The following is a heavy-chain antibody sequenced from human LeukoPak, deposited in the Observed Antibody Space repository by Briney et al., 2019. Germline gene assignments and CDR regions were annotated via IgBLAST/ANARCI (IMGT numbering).Heavy chain of an antibody. Sequence: GASLRLSCVASGYSFTAYIMHWVRQAPGQGLEYVSAIRSNRSGTYYPQSVKGRFTITRDNSKSTLYLQMGRLRAEDTAVYYCTRRYWGDSGWAGYHDCWGQGTLVTVSS. CDR2: IRSNRSGT. CDR3: TRRYWGDSGWAGYHDC. V-gene: IGHV3-64*01. D-gene: IGHD6-19*01. J-gene: IGHJ4*02. CDR1: GYSFTAYI.